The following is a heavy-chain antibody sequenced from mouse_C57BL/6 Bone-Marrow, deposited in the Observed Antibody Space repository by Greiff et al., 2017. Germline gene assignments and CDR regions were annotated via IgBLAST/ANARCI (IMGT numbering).Heavy chain of an antibody. Sequence: EVKVVESGGDLVKPGGSLKLSCAASGFTFSSYGMSWVRQTPDKRLEWVATISSGGSYTYYPDSVKGRFTISRDNAKNTLYLQMSSLKSEDTAMYDCARQDSRSWFAYWGQGTLVTVSA. CDR2: ISSGGSYT. J-gene: IGHJ3*01. V-gene: IGHV5-6*01. CDR1: GFTFSSYG. CDR3: ARQDSRSWFAY. D-gene: IGHD2-12*01.